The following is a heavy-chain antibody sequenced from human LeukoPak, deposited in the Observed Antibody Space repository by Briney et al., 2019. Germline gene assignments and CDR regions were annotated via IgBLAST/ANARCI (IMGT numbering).Heavy chain of an antibody. CDR1: GYTFTSYG. Sequence: ASVKVSCKASGYTFTSYGISWVRQAPGQGLEWMGWISAYNGNTNYAQKLQGRVTMTTDTSTSTAYMELRSLRSDDTAVYYCARVYSGSYPDAFDIWGQGTMVTVSS. CDR3: ARVYSGSYPDAFDI. V-gene: IGHV1-18*01. J-gene: IGHJ3*02. CDR2: ISAYNGNT. D-gene: IGHD1-26*01.